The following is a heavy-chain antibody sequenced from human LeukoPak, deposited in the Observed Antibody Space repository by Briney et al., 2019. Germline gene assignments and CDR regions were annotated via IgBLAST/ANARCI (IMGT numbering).Heavy chain of an antibody. CDR3: ARQTSDCSSTSCYLGSNWFDP. J-gene: IGHJ5*02. D-gene: IGHD2-2*01. V-gene: IGHV3-11*01. CDR2: ISSSGSTI. Sequence: MSGGSLRLSCAAPGFTFSDYYMSWIRQAPGKGLERVSYISSSGSTIYYADSVKGRFTISRDNAKNSLYLQMNSLRAEDTAVYYCARQTSDCSSTSCYLGSNWFDPWGQGTLVTVSS. CDR1: GFTFSDYY.